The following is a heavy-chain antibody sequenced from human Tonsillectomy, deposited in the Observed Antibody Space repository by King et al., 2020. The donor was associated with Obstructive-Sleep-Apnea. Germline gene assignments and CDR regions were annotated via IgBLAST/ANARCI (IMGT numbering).Heavy chain of an antibody. D-gene: IGHD3-22*01. J-gene: IGHJ5*02. CDR2: IYHSGST. CDR1: GGSISSTNW. CDR3: ARTGNFDYDRSGVPHNWFDP. Sequence: QLQESGPGLVKPSGTLSLTCAVSGGSISSTNWWSWVRQPPGKGLEWIGEIYHSGSTNYNPSLKSRVTISVDESKNQFSLKLTSVTAADTAVYYCARTGNFDYDRSGVPHNWFDPWGQGTLVTVSS. V-gene: IGHV4-4*02.